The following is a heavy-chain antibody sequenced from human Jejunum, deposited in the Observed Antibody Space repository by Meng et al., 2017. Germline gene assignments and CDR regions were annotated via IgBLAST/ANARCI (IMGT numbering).Heavy chain of an antibody. Sequence: QGQLHESGPGLVRPSATLSLICSVSGGSVSSAGYQWSWIRQPPGKGLEWIGYASTNYNPSLKSRVTISVDTSKNQFSLRLTSVTAADTAVYYCARDHMGSLDYWGQGILVTVSS. CDR1: GGSVSSAGYQ. V-gene: IGHV4-61*08. CDR2: AST. CDR3: ARDHMGSLDY. J-gene: IGHJ4*02. D-gene: IGHD1-26*01.